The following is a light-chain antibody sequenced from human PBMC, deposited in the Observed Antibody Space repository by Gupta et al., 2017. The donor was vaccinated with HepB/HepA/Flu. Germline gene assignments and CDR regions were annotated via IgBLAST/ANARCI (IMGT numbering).Light chain of an antibody. V-gene: IGLV2-14*01. CDR1: SSDVGGYNY. CDR3: CSYTSTATRV. Sequence: SALTQPASVSGSPGPSITISCTGTSSDVGGYNYVSWYQQHPGKAPKLIIYDVNNRPSGVSNRFSASKSGNTASLTISGLQAEDEADYYYCSYTSTATRVFGGGTKLTVL. J-gene: IGLJ3*02. CDR2: DVN.